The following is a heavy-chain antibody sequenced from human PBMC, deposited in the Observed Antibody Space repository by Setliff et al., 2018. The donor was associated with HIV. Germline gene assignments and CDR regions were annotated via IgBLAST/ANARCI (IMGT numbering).Heavy chain of an antibody. V-gene: IGHV4-39*07. CDR3: ARDQSIAARYLFDP. J-gene: IGHJ5*02. Sequence: PSETLSLTCIVSGGSISSGSYYWGWIRQPPGKGLELIGSFHYSGSTSYNPTLRSRVTMSVDTSKNQFSLKLTSVTAADTAVYYCARDQSIAARYLFDPWGQGTLVTVSS. CDR1: GGSISSGSYY. CDR2: FHYSGST. D-gene: IGHD6-6*01.